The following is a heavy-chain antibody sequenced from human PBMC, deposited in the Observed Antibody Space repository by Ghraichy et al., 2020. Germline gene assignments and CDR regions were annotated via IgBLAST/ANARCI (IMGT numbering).Heavy chain of an antibody. CDR3: ARVSSRGSSVNYYFDY. CDR2: IYTSGST. J-gene: IGHJ4*02. CDR1: GGSISNYY. V-gene: IGHV4-4*07. D-gene: IGHD3-10*01. Sequence: SETLSLTCTVSGGSISNYYWSWIRQPAGKGLEWIGHIYTSGSTNYNPSLKSRVTMSVDTSRNQFSLKLSSVTAADTAVYYCARVSSRGSSVNYYFDYWGQGTLVTVSS.